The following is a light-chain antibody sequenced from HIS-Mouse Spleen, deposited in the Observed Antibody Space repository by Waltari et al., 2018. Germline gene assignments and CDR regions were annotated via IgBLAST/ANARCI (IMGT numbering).Light chain of an antibody. V-gene: IGLV2-23*01. CDR3: CSYAGSSTWV. CDR2: EGS. Sequence: QSALTQPASVSGSPGPSITISCTGTSSDVGSSNLLYRYQQHPGKAPKLMIYEGSKRPSGVSNRFSGSKSGNTASLTISGLQAEDEADYYCCSYAGSSTWVFGGGTKLTVL. CDR1: SSDVGSSNL. J-gene: IGLJ3*02.